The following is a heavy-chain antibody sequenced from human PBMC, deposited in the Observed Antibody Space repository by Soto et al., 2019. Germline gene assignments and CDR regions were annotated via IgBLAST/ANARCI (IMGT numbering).Heavy chain of an antibody. Sequence: GGSLRLSCAASGFTFSSYSMNWVRQAPGKGLEWVSYISSSSTIYYADSVKGRFTISRDNAKNSLYLQMNSLRDEDTAVYYCARDRTGNWYFDLWGRDTLVTVSS. D-gene: IGHD7-27*01. V-gene: IGHV3-48*02. CDR3: ARDRTGNWYFDL. J-gene: IGHJ2*01. CDR2: ISSSSTI. CDR1: GFTFSSYS.